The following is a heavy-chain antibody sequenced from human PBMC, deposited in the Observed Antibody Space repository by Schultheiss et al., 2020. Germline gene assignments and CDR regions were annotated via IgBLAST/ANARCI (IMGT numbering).Heavy chain of an antibody. CDR3: ARRPSPSPAYYFDY. Sequence: SETLSLTCAVFGGSFSGYYWSWIRQPPGKGLEWIGEINHSGSTNYNPSLKSRVTISVDTSKNQFSLKLSSVTAADTAAYYCARRPSPSPAYYFDYWGQGTLVTVSS. CDR2: INHSGST. J-gene: IGHJ4*02. V-gene: IGHV4-34*01. CDR1: GGSFSGYY.